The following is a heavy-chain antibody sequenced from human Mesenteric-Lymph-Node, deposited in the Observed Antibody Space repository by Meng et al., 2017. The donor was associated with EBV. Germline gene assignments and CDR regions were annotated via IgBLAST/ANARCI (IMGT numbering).Heavy chain of an antibody. CDR1: GFSISPYW. CDR3: ARDGLDP. J-gene: IGHJ5*02. CDR2: IRSDGSST. Sequence: EVQRVGPGGGLVQPGGSLRLSCAVSGFSISPYWMHWVRQAPGKGLVWVSRIRSDGSSTDYADSVKGRFTISRDNAKNTVYLQMSSLRVEDSAVYYCARDGLDPWGQGTLVTVSS. V-gene: IGHV3-74*01.